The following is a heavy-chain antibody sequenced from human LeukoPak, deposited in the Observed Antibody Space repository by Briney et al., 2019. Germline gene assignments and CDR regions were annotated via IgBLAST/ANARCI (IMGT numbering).Heavy chain of an antibody. V-gene: IGHV3-23*01. CDR1: GFTFSNYY. CDR2: VTGSGTST. Sequence: GGSLRLSCAASGFTFSNYYMSWVRQAPGKGLEWVSGVTGSGTSTYYADSVRGRFTISRDSSKNTLYLQMNSLRAEDTAVYYCARDPKQLWSFDYWGQGTLVTVSS. J-gene: IGHJ4*02. D-gene: IGHD5-18*01. CDR3: ARDPKQLWSFDY.